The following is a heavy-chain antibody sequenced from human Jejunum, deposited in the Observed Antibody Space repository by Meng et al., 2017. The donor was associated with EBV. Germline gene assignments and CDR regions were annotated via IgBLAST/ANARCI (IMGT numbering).Heavy chain of an antibody. V-gene: IGHV3-73*02. J-gene: IGHJ4*02. D-gene: IGHD1-7*01. CDR2: IKSKANNYAT. Sequence: SARVLLPPGGALQLCCRASGFPFSGSLRPWVRQASGKGLEWVGRIKSKANNYATAYAASVKGSFTISRDDSKNTAYLQMNSLKTEDTAVYYCVTSITGTTTGDYWGQGTLVTVSS. CDR3: VTSITGTTTGDY. CDR1: GFPFSGSL.